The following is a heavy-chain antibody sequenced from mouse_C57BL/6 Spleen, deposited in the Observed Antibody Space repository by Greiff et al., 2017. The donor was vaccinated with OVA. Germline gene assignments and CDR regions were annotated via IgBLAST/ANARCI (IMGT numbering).Heavy chain of an antibody. Sequence: VQLQQSGPELVKPGDSVKISCKASGYSFTGYFMNWVMQSHGKSLEWIGRINPYNGDTFYNQKFKGKATLTVDKSSSTAHMELRSLTSEDSAVYYCARVDSYDAMDYWGQGTSVTVSS. CDR3: ARVDSYDAMDY. V-gene: IGHV1-20*01. CDR2: INPYNGDT. CDR1: GYSFTGYF. J-gene: IGHJ4*01.